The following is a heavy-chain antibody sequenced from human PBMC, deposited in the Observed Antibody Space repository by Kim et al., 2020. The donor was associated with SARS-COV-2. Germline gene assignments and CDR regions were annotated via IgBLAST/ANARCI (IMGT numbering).Heavy chain of an antibody. CDR2: IYYSGST. D-gene: IGHD2-15*01. CDR1: GGSISSYY. V-gene: IGHV4-59*08. CDR3: ARSAGSSRYYYYGMDV. Sequence: SETLSLTCTVSGGSISSYYWSWIRQPPGKGLEWIGYIYYSGSTNYNPSLKSRVTISVDTSKNQFSLKLSSVTAADTAVYYCARSAGSSRYYYYGMDVWGQGTTVTVSS. J-gene: IGHJ6*02.